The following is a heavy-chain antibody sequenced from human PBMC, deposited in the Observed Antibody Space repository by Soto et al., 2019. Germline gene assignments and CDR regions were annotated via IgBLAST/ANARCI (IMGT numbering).Heavy chain of an antibody. V-gene: IGHV3-23*01. Sequence: LRLSCAASGFTFTTYAMSWVRQAPGKGLEWVSAISGSGGSTYYADSVKGRFTISRDNSKNTLYLQMNSLRAEDTAVYYCAKEAGEMAKTYGHFDPGGQGTLATVS. CDR2: ISGSGGST. CDR3: AKEAGEMAKTYGHFDP. D-gene: IGHD3-3*02. CDR1: GFTFTTYA. J-gene: IGHJ5*02.